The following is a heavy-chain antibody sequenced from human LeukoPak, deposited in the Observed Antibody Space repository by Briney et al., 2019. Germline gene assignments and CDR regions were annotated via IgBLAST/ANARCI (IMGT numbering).Heavy chain of an antibody. D-gene: IGHD1-26*01. CDR1: GGSISSSSYY. J-gene: IGHJ6*02. CDR3: ASLYSGSPFPYYYGMDV. V-gene: IGHV4-39*07. CDR2: IYYSGST. Sequence: SETLSLTCTVSGGSISSSSYYWGWIRQPPGKGLEWIGSIYYSGSTYYNPSLKSRVTISVDKSKNQFSLKLSSVTAADTAVYYCASLYSGSPFPYYYGMDVWGQGTTVTVSS.